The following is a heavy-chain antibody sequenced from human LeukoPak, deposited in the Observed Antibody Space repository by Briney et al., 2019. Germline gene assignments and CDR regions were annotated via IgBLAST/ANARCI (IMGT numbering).Heavy chain of an antibody. Sequence: PGGSLRLSCAASGFTFSDYGMHWVRQAPGKGLEWVTVISNEGRVQYYADSVKGRFTISRDNSENTLSLQMNSLRADDTAVYYCTKGGGPMSATTERYSFDHWGRGTLVTVSS. CDR1: GFTFSDYG. J-gene: IGHJ4*02. V-gene: IGHV3-30*18. D-gene: IGHD4-17*01. CDR2: ISNEGRVQ. CDR3: TKGGGPMSATTERYSFDH.